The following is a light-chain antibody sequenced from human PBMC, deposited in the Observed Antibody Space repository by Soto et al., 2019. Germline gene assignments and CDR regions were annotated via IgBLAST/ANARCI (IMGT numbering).Light chain of an antibody. CDR1: SSDVGGYNY. V-gene: IGLV2-14*01. CDR3: SLYTSSSTWV. CDR2: DVS. J-gene: IGLJ3*02. Sequence: QSVLTQPASVSGSPGQSSTISCTGTSSDVGGYNYVSWYQQHPGKAPKLMIYDVSNRPSGVSNRFSGSKSGNTASLTISGLQSEDEADYSCSLYTSSSTWVVVEGTKLTV.